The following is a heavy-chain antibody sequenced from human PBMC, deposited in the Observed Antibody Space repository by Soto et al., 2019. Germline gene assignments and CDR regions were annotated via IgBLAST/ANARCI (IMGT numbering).Heavy chain of an antibody. Sequence: SETLSLTCAVYGGSFSGFYWNWIRQPPGKGLEWIGEINHSGGTKYNPSLERRVTISVDMSKNQFSLRLSSVTAADTAVYYCAFYDILIADGIDWLDPWGQGTLVTVSS. J-gene: IGHJ5*02. V-gene: IGHV4-34*01. CDR3: AFYDILIADGIDWLDP. CDR2: INHSGGT. CDR1: GGSFSGFY. D-gene: IGHD3-9*01.